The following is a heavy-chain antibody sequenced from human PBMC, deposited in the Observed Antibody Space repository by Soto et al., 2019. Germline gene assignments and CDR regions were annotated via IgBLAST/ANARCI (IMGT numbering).Heavy chain of an antibody. J-gene: IGHJ5*02. CDR3: AKCAVLKTTSGGRCNWFDP. Sequence: EVQLLESGGTLVQPGESLRLSCEVSGFSLSSFAMNWVRQAPGEGLEWVSSIRGTATSYADSVKGRFTISRDNSKNTVYMQMNTLTGEDTAVYYCAKCAVLKTTSGGRCNWFDPWGQGTLVIVSS. CDR1: GFSLSSFA. CDR2: IRGTAT. V-gene: IGHV3-23*01. D-gene: IGHD3-16*01.